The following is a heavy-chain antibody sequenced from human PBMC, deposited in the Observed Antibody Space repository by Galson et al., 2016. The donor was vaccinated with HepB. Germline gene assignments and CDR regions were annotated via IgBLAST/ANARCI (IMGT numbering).Heavy chain of an antibody. J-gene: IGHJ4*02. CDR1: GFSFINYS. CDR3: ARDGTPGGLGFDY. V-gene: IGHV3-21*01. D-gene: IGHD1-14*01. Sequence: SLRLSCAASGFSFINYSMNWVRQAPGKGLGWVSSISSTTNYIYYADSVKGRFTISRDNANNSLYLQMNSLRAEDTAVYYCARDGTPGGLGFDYWGQGTLVTVPS. CDR2: ISSTTNYI.